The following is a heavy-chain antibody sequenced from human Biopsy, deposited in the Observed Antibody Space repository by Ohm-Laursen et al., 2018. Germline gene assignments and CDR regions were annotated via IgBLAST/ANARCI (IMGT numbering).Heavy chain of an antibody. D-gene: IGHD3-22*01. Sequence: SDTLSLTCTVSRGSISSYLWSWIRQPLGKGLEWIGYVSYSGNTKYNPSLKSRVIISADTSKNQFSLKLSSVTAADTAMYYCAAYYYDSSGYFYAFHYWGQGTLVTVSS. CDR3: AAYYYDSSGYFYAFHY. J-gene: IGHJ4*02. CDR2: VSYSGNT. V-gene: IGHV4-59*08. CDR1: RGSISSYL.